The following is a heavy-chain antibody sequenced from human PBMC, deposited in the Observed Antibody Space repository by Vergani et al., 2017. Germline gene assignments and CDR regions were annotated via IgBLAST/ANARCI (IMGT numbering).Heavy chain of an antibody. D-gene: IGHD3-10*01. CDR2: IDYSGST. V-gene: IGHV4-39*01. Sequence: QVQLQESGPGLLKPSETLSLTCTVSGGSISSSSYYWGWIRQPPGKGLEWIGSIDYSGSTYYNPSLKSRVTISGDTSKHQFSLKLSSVTAADTAVYYCARLGVGDAFDIWGQGTMVTVSS. CDR1: GGSISSSSYY. J-gene: IGHJ3*02. CDR3: ARLGVGDAFDI.